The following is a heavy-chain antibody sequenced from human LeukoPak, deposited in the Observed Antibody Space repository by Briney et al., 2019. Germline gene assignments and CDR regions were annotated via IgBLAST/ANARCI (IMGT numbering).Heavy chain of an antibody. Sequence: GGSLRLSCAASGFTFSHYDMSWVRQAPGKGLEWVSGIITSGAITYYADSVKGRFTISRDNSENTLYLQMNSLRAEDTALYYCAKIVRRAFDVWGQGTMVTVSS. CDR2: IITSGAIT. D-gene: IGHD6-6*01. V-gene: IGHV3-23*01. J-gene: IGHJ3*01. CDR1: GFTFSHYD. CDR3: AKIVRRAFDV.